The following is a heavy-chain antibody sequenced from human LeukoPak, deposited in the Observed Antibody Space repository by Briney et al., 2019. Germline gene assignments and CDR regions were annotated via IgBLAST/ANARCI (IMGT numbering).Heavy chain of an antibody. CDR1: GFTFSSYS. D-gene: IGHD1-26*01. CDR2: ICSSSSYI. J-gene: IGHJ4*02. CDR3: AREKIERVGATLTYYFDY. Sequence: KSGGSLRLSCAASGFTFSSYSMNWVRRAPGKGLEWVSSICSSSSYIYYADSVKGRFTISRDNAKNSLYLQMNSLRAEDTAVYYCAREKIERVGATLTYYFDYWGQGTLVTVSS. V-gene: IGHV3-21*01.